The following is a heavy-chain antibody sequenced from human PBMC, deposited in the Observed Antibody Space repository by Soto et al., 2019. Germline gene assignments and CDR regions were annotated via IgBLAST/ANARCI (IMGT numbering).Heavy chain of an antibody. CDR3: AAALHDYGDYVGFYFDY. D-gene: IGHD4-17*01. CDR1: GFNFTSSA. Sequence: ASVKVSCKASGFNFTSSAVQWARQARGQRLELIGWIVVGSGNTNYAQKFQERVTITRDMSTSTAYMELSSLRSEDTAVYYCAAALHDYGDYVGFYFDYWGQGTLVTVSS. CDR2: IVVGSGNT. V-gene: IGHV1-58*01. J-gene: IGHJ4*02.